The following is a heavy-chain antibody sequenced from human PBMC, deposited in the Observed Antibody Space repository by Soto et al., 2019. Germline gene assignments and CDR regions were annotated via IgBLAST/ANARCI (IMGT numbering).Heavy chain of an antibody. V-gene: IGHV4-59*01. CDR1: GGSISSYY. J-gene: IGHJ3*01. CDR2: LHYGGTT. D-gene: IGHD3-3*01. CDR3: ASFRSLGGPAGV. Sequence: TLSLTCSVSGGSISSYYWTWIRQPPGKGLEWIGYLHYGGTTNYNPSLKSRVTISVDTSKKQFSLKLSSVTAADTAVYYCASFRSLGGPAGVWGQGTMVTVSS.